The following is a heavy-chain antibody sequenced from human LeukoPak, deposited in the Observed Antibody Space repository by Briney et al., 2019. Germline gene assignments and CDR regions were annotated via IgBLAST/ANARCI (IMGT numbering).Heavy chain of an antibody. D-gene: IGHD2-2*01. CDR1: GFAFDEHG. Sequence: GGSLRLSCTASGFAFDEHGMSWVRQVPGKGLEWFSGINWSGGSTGYADPLRGRFTISRANAKNSLYLQMDSLRAEDTALYYCAGAPITSPFYFGYWGQGTLVTVSS. V-gene: IGHV3-20*04. CDR3: AGAPITSPFYFGY. J-gene: IGHJ4*02. CDR2: INWSGGST.